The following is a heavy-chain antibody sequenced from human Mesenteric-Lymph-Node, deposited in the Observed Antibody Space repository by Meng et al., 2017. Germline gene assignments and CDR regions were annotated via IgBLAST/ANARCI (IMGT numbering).Heavy chain of an antibody. CDR1: GFTFSSFA. Sequence: GESLKISCAASGFTFSSFAMHWVRQAPGKGLEWVAVISYDGSNKYYVDSVKGRFTISRDNSKDTLFLQINSPRAEDTAMYYCARDNEGAGSGWSYFDFWGQGTLVTVSS. D-gene: IGHD6-19*01. V-gene: IGHV3-30*01. CDR2: ISYDGSNK. CDR3: ARDNEGAGSGWSYFDF. J-gene: IGHJ4*02.